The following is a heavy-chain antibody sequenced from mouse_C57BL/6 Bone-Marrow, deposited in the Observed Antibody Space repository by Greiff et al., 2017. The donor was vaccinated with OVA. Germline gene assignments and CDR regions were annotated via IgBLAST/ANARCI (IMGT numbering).Heavy chain of an antibody. Sequence: EVQLQESGPGLVKPSQSLSLTCSVTGYSITSGYYWNWIRQFPGNKLEWMGYISYDGSNNYNPSLKNRISITRDTSKNQFFLKLNSLTTEETATYYCARENFYFDYWGQGTTLTVSS. CDR2: ISYDGSN. V-gene: IGHV3-6*01. CDR3: ARENFYFDY. CDR1: GYSITSGYY. J-gene: IGHJ2*01.